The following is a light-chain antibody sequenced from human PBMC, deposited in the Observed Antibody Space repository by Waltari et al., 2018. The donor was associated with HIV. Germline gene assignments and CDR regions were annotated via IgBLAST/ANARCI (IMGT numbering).Light chain of an antibody. V-gene: IGLV3-1*01. J-gene: IGLJ3*02. CDR1: NLGHKY. Sequence: SYDLTQPPAVSVSSGQTATVACSGVNLGHKYVSWYPQRSGPSPVLVIYQDTKRPPGIPERFFGSTSVNTATLTINETLPLDEAHYSCQAWDSGTIVFGGGTNLTVL. CDR2: QDT. CDR3: QAWDSGTIV.